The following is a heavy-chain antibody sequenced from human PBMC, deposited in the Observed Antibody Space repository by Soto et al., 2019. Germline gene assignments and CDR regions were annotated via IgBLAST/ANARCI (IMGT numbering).Heavy chain of an antibody. Sequence: GGSLRLSCAASGFTFSSYAMNWVRQAPGKGLEWVSAISGSGGSTYYADSVKGRFTISRDNSKNTLYLQMNSLRAEDTAVYYCAKVPYSSSWYGYWGQGTLVTVSS. CDR2: ISGSGGST. V-gene: IGHV3-23*01. J-gene: IGHJ4*02. CDR3: AKVPYSSSWYGY. CDR1: GFTFSSYA. D-gene: IGHD6-13*01.